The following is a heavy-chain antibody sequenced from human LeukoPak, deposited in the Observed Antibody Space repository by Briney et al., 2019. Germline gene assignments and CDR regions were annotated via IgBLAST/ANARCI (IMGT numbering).Heavy chain of an antibody. Sequence: SETLSLTCAVSGGSISSGGYSWSWIRQPPGKDLEWIGYIYHSGSTYYNPSLKSRVTISVDRSKNQFSLKLSSVTAADTAVYYCARGLGYCSSTSCGPFDPWGQGTLVTVSS. J-gene: IGHJ5*02. CDR1: GGSISSGGYS. V-gene: IGHV4-30-2*01. CDR3: ARGLGYCSSTSCGPFDP. D-gene: IGHD2-2*01. CDR2: IYHSGST.